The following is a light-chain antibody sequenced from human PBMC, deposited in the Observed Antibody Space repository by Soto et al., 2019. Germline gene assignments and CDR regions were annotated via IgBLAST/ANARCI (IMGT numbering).Light chain of an antibody. CDR3: MQALQTPYT. CDR1: QSLLHSNGYNY. J-gene: IGKJ2*01. Sequence: DIVMTQSPLSLPVTPGEPASISCRSSQSLLHSNGYNYLDWYLQKPGQSPQLLIYLGSNRASGVHDRFTGSESGTDFTLKISRVGAEDVGVYYCMQALQTPYTFGQGTKLEIK. CDR2: LGS. V-gene: IGKV2-28*01.